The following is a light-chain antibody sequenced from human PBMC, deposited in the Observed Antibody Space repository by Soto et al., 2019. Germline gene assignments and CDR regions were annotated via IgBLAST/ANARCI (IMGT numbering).Light chain of an antibody. CDR3: QQYNNWPPGT. Sequence: IGVTQSPATLSVSPGERATLSCRASQSVSSNLAWYQQKPGQAPRLLIYGASTRATGIPARFSGSGSGTEFTLTISILQSEDFAVYYCQQYNNWPPGTFGGGTKVDIK. J-gene: IGKJ4*01. CDR1: QSVSSN. V-gene: IGKV3-15*01. CDR2: GAS.